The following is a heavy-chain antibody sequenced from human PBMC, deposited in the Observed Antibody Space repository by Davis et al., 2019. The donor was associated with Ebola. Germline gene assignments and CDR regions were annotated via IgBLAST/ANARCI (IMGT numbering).Heavy chain of an antibody. J-gene: IGHJ4*02. CDR3: ATTQWLREFDN. V-gene: IGHV3-53*05. CDR2: IYDQST. Sequence: GGSLRLSCAVYGGSFTDYFWSWVRQAPGKGLEWVSVIYDQSTAYADAVRGRFIISRDKSNNTLYLEMSSLRVDDTAVYYCATTQWLREFDNWGQGTLVTVSS. CDR1: GGSFTDYF. D-gene: IGHD6-19*01.